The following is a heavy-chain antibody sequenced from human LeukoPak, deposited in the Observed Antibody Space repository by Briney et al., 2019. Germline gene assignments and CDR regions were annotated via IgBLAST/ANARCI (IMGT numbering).Heavy chain of an antibody. D-gene: IGHD1-26*01. CDR2: IRYDGSNK. V-gene: IGHV3-33*06. CDR1: GFTFTSYG. J-gene: IGHJ4*02. CDR3: AKRGSLWDLDY. Sequence: QFGGFLRLSCAASGFTFTSYGMHWVRQAPGKGLEWVAVIRYDGSNKKYADSVKGRFTISRDNSKNTLYLQMNSLSPEDTAVYYCAKRGSLWDLDYWGQGTLVTVSS.